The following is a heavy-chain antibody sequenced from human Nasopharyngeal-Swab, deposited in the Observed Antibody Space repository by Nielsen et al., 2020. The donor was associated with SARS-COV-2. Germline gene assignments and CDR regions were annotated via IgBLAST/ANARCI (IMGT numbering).Heavy chain of an antibody. CDR2: IDYRGNV. CDR3: ARVRPGFRITS. Sequence: WIRQPPGKGLEWIGRIDYRGNVFYNSSLESRVTIFQDLSKNQFSLNLTSATAADTAVYYCARVRPGFRITSWGQGTLVTVSS. J-gene: IGHJ4*02. V-gene: IGHV4-31*02. D-gene: IGHD3-16*01.